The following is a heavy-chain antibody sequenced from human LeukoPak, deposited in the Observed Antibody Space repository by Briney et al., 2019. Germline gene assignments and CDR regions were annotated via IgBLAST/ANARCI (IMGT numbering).Heavy chain of an antibody. Sequence: ASVKVSCKASGYTFTSYAMHWVRQAPGQRLEWMGWITAGNGNTKYSQKFQGRVTITRDTSASTAYMELSSLRSEDTAVYYCARVSTDILTGYLTFDYWGQGTLVTVSS. V-gene: IGHV1-3*01. CDR3: ARVSTDILTGYLTFDY. CDR2: ITAGNGNT. D-gene: IGHD3-9*01. J-gene: IGHJ4*02. CDR1: GYTFTSYA.